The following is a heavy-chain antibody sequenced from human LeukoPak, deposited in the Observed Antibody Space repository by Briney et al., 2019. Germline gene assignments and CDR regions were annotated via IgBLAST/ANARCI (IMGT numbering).Heavy chain of an antibody. CDR2: IIPIFGTA. V-gene: IGHV1-69*05. CDR3: ARDRNNLGMDV. Sequence: SVKVSCKASGGTFSSYAISWVRQAPGQGLEWMGRIIPIFGTANYAQKFQGRVTINTDESTSTAYMELISLRSEDTAVYYCARDRNNLGMDVWGKGTTVTVSS. CDR1: GGTFSSYA. J-gene: IGHJ6*04.